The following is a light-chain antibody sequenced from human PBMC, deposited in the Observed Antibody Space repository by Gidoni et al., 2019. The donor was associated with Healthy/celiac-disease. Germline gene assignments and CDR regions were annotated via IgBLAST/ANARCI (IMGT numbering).Light chain of an antibody. Sequence: QPVLTQPPSASASLGASVTLTCTLSSGYSNYKVDWYQQRPGKGPRFVMRVGTGGIVGSKGDGIPDRFSVLGSGLNRYLTIKNIQEEDESDYHCGADHGSGSNSRVFGTGTKVTVL. CDR2: VGTGGIVG. CDR1: SGYSNYK. J-gene: IGLJ1*01. V-gene: IGLV9-49*01. CDR3: GADHGSGSNSRV.